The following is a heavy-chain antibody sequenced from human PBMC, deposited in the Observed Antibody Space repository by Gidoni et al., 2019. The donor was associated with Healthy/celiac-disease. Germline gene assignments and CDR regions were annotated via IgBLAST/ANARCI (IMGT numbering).Heavy chain of an antibody. CDR2: ISGSGGST. D-gene: IGHD2-15*01. CDR3: AKERWAVVVAFDY. Sequence: EVQLLDSGGVLVQPVGSLRLSCAASGFTFSSYAMSLVRQAPGKGLEWVSAISGSGGSTYYADSVKGRFTISRDNSKKTVYLQMNSLRAEDTAVYYCAKERWAVVVAFDYWGQGTLVTGSS. V-gene: IGHV3-23*01. CDR1: GFTFSSYA. J-gene: IGHJ4*02.